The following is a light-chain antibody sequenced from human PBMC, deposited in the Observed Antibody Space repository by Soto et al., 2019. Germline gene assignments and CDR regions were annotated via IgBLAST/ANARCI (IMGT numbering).Light chain of an antibody. CDR1: SSDVGSYNL. Sequence: QSALTQPASVSGSPGQSITISCSGTSSDVGSYNLVSWYQQHPGKAPKLMIYEGSKRPSGVSNRFSGSKSGNTASLTISGLQAEDEADYYCCSYESSSTVRLFGGGTKLTVL. J-gene: IGLJ3*02. CDR3: CSYESSSTVRL. V-gene: IGLV2-23*03. CDR2: EGS.